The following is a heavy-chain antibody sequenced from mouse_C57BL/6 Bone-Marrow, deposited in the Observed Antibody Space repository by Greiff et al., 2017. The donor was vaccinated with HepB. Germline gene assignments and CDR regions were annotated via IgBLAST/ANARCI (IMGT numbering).Heavy chain of an antibody. CDR2: INPSTGGT. V-gene: IGHV1-42*01. CDR1: GYSFTGYY. CDR3: ARIYYYGRNYAMDY. Sequence: EVQLQQSGPELVKPGASVKISCKASGYSFTGYYMNWVKQSPEKSLEWIGEINPSTGGTTYTQKFKAKATLTVDKSSSTAYMQLKSLTSEDSAVYCCARIYYYGRNYAMDYWGQGTSVTVSS. D-gene: IGHD1-1*01. J-gene: IGHJ4*01.